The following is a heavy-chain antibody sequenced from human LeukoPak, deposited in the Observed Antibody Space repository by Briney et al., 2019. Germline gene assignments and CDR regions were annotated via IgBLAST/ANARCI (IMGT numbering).Heavy chain of an antibody. CDR1: GYTFTGYY. CDR2: INPNSGGT. CDR3: ARDAYGWYLFSG. D-gene: IGHD6-19*01. Sequence: ASVKVSCKASGYTFTGYYMHWVRQAPGQGLEWMGWINPNSGGTNYAQKFQGRVTMTRDTSISTAYMELSRLRSDDTAVYYCARDAYGWYLFSGWGQGTLVTVSS. V-gene: IGHV1-2*02. J-gene: IGHJ4*02.